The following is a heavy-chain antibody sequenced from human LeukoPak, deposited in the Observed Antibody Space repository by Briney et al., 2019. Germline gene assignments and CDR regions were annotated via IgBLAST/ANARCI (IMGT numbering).Heavy chain of an antibody. V-gene: IGHV3-74*01. CDR3: AKESRDFAPDS. D-gene: IGHD3/OR15-3a*01. J-gene: IGHJ4*02. CDR1: GFTFSSYW. Sequence: GGSLRLSCAASGFTFSSYWMHWVRQAPGKGLVWVSRINSDGSSTSYADSVKGRFTISRDNAKNTLYLQMNSLSADDTAVYYRAKESRDFAPDSWGQGTLVTVSS. CDR2: INSDGSST.